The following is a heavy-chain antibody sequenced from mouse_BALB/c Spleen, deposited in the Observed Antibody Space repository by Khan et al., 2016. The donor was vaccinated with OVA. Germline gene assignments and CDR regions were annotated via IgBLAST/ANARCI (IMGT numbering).Heavy chain of an antibody. CDR2: ISDLAYTI. CDR3: ARGGGTAPFAY. CDR1: GFTFSDYG. D-gene: IGHD1-2*01. J-gene: IGHJ3*01. V-gene: IGHV5-15*02. Sequence: EVELVESGGGLVQPGGSRKLSCAASGFTFSDYGMAWVRQAPGKGPEWVAFISDLAYTIYYADTVTGRFTISRENAKNTLYLEMGSLRSEDTAIYYWARGGGTAPFAYWGLGTLVTVSA.